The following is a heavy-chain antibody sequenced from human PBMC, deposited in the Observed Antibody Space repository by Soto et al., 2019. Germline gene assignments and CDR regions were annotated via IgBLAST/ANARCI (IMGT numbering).Heavy chain of an antibody. Sequence: GGSLRLSCVASGFTFSSYSMSWVRQAPGKGLERVAIISGGGGTTFYADSVKGRFTVSRDNSKNTVFLEMNSLRVEYTAIFYCAKKPLIPPGTDCLGPWGQGTLVTVSS. CDR2: ISGGGGTT. CDR3: AKKPLIPPGTDCLGP. D-gene: IGHD6-13*01. CDR1: GFTFSSYS. V-gene: IGHV3-23*01. J-gene: IGHJ5*02.